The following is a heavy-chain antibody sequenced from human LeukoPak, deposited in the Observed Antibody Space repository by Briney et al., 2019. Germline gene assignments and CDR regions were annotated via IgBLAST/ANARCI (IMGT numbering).Heavy chain of an antibody. CDR2: IYYSGST. CDR1: GDTTDSYN. J-gene: IGHJ6*02. CDR3: ARQDTYYYALDA. Sequence: SETLSLTCTVSGDTTDSYNWIRLRQPPGKGLEWIGYIYYSGSTNYNPSLKSRVNISVDTSKNQFSLKLSSVTAADTAVYYCARQDTYYYALDAWGQGTTVTVSS. V-gene: IGHV4-59*08.